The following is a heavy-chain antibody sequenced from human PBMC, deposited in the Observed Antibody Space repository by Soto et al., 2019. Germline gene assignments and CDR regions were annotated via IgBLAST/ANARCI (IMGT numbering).Heavy chain of an antibody. D-gene: IGHD6-13*01. CDR1: GGSISSYY. CDR2: IYYSGST. Sequence: SETLSLTCTVSGGSISSYYWSWIRQPPGKGLEWIGYIYYSGSTNYNPSLKSRVTISVDTSKNQFSLKLSSVTAADTAVYYCTAAADYRSFDYWGQGTLVTVSS. V-gene: IGHV4-59*01. J-gene: IGHJ4*02. CDR3: TAAADYRSFDY.